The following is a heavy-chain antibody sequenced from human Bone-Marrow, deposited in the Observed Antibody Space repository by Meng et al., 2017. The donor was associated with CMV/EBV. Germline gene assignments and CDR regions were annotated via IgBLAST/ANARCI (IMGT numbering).Heavy chain of an antibody. Sequence: ASVKVSCKASGYTLSGYYINWVRQAPGQGLEWMGWMNPNSGNTGYAQKFQGRVTMTRNTSISTAYMELSSLRSEDTAVYYCARWGSSSDGYYYYGMDVWGQGTTVTVSS. J-gene: IGHJ6*02. CDR3: ARWGSSSDGYYYYGMDV. V-gene: IGHV1-8*02. D-gene: IGHD6-6*01. CDR1: GYTLSGYY. CDR2: MNPNSGNT.